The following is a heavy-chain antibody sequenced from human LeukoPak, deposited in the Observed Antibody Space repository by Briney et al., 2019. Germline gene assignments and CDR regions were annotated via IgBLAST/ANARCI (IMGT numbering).Heavy chain of an antibody. D-gene: IGHD3-10*01. J-gene: IGHJ4*02. CDR1: GGSFSGYY. V-gene: IGHV4-34*01. CDR2: INHSGST. CDR3: ARGHGSYYYGSGSYYTPHYFDY. Sequence: KPSETLSLTCAVYGGSFSGYYWSWIRQPPGKGLEWIGEINHSGSTNYNPSLKSRVTISVDTPKNQFSLKLSSVTAADTAVYYCARGHGSYYYGSGSYYTPHYFDYWGQGTLVTVSS.